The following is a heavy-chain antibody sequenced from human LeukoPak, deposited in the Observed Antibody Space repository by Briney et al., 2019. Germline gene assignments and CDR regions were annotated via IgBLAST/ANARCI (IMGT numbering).Heavy chain of an antibody. CDR2: IDPSDSYT. Sequence: GESLEISLKGSGYSFTSYWISWVRKMPGKGLEWMGRIDPSDSYTNYSPSFQGHVTISADKSISTAYLQWSSLKASDTAMYYCARLWIQLGPAYGMDVWGEARVIAVSS. J-gene: IGHJ6*01. CDR1: GYSFTSYW. CDR3: ARLWIQLGPAYGMDV. D-gene: IGHD5-18*01. V-gene: IGHV5-10-1*01.